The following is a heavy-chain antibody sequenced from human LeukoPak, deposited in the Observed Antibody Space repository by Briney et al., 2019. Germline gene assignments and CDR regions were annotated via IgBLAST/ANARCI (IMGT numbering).Heavy chain of an antibody. Sequence: TGGSLRLSCAASGFSFSDYYMSWIRQASGKGLEWVSNISSSSNTINYADSVKGRFTISRDNAKNPLYLQMNSLRAEDTAVYYCARDYYHSSGYYAFDIWGQGTMVTVFS. V-gene: IGHV3-11*04. CDR3: ARDYYHSSGYYAFDI. CDR2: ISSSSNTI. J-gene: IGHJ3*02. D-gene: IGHD3-22*01. CDR1: GFSFSDYY.